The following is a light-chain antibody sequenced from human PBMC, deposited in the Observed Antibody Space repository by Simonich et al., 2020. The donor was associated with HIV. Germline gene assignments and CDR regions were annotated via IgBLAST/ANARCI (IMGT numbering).Light chain of an antibody. Sequence: DIQMTQSPSSLSASVGDRVTITCRANQGISNSLAWYQQKPGKAPKLLLYAASRLESGVPFRFSGSGSGTDYTLTISNLQPEDFATYYCQQYNSHFPTFGQGTKVEIK. CDR3: QQYNSHFPT. V-gene: IGKV1-NL1*01. J-gene: IGKJ1*01. CDR1: QGISNS. CDR2: AAS.